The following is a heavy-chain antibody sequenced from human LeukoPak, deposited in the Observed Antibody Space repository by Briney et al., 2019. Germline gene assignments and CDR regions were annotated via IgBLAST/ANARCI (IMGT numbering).Heavy chain of an antibody. CDR3: ATRNPNSSGSGPYYYYYYGMDV. J-gene: IGHJ6*02. V-gene: IGHV3-23*01. D-gene: IGHD3-22*01. Sequence: PGGSLRLSCAASGFTFSSYAMSWVRQAPGKGLEWVSAISGSGGSTYYADSVKGRFTISRDNSKNTLYLQMNSLRAEDTAVYYCATRNPNSSGSGPYYYYYYGMDVWGQGTTVTVSS. CDR1: GFTFSSYA. CDR2: ISGSGGST.